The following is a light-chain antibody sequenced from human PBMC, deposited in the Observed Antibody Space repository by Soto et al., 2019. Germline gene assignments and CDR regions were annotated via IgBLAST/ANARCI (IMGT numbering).Light chain of an antibody. CDR1: QSVTSSD. V-gene: IGKV3-20*01. Sequence: EIAVTQSPGTLSLSPGERATLSCRASQSVTSSDLAWYQQKPGQAPRLLIYDASSRTTGITDRFSGSGSGTDFSLTLSRLEPEDCEVYYCPQYGSSPLPVRGGPKVDLK. CDR2: DAS. J-gene: IGKJ4*01. CDR3: PQYGSSPLP.